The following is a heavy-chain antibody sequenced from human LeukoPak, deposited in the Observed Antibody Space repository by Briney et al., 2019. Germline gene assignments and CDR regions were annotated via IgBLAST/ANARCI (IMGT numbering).Heavy chain of an antibody. J-gene: IGHJ4*02. D-gene: IGHD3-10*01. CDR3: ATVSYGSGEEQFDY. CDR2: IYYSGST. Sequence: PSETLSLTCTVSGGSISSSSYYWGWIRQPPGKGLEWIGSIYYSGSTFYNSSLKSRLTISVDTSKNQFSLKLSSVTAADTAVYYCATVSYGSGEEQFDYWGQGTLVTVSS. CDR1: GGSISSSSYY. V-gene: IGHV4-39*07.